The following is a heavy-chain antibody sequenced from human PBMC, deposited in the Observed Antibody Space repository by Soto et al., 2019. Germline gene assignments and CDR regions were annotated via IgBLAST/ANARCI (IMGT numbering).Heavy chain of an antibody. J-gene: IGHJ4*02. CDR2: MNPNSGNT. V-gene: IGHV1-8*02. Sequence: GAPVKVSRKASGYTYTSYDINCVRQATEQGLEWMGWMNPNSGNTGYAQKLQGRVTMTTDTSTSTAYMELRSLRSDDTAVYYCARDRGVSDIVLVPAAAAGDPFDYWGQGTLVTVSS. CDR3: ARDRGVSDIVLVPAAAAGDPFDY. D-gene: IGHD2-2*01. CDR1: GYTYTSYD.